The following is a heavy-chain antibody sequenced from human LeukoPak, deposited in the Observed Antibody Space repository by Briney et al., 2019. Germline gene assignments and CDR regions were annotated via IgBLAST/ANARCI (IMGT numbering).Heavy chain of an antibody. CDR1: GFTFSTYW. Sequence: GGSLRLSCAASGFTFSTYWMSCVRQAPGKGLEWVANIKQDGSEKYYVDSVKGRFTISRDNAKNSLYLQMNSLRAEDTALYYCARALGNTSCCAFDIWGQGTMVTVSS. J-gene: IGHJ3*02. CDR3: ARALGNTSCCAFDI. D-gene: IGHD2-2*01. CDR2: IKQDGSEK. V-gene: IGHV3-7*01.